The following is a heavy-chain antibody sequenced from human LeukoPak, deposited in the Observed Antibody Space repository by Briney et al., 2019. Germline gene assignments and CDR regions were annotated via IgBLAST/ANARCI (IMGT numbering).Heavy chain of an antibody. CDR3: ARQGILTGRGWFDP. J-gene: IGHJ5*02. D-gene: IGHD3-9*01. CDR2: IYYSGST. CDR1: GGSISSSGYY. Sequence: SETLSLTCTVSGGSISSSGYYWGWLRQPQGKGRDGIGSIYYSGSTYYNPSLKSRVTISAATSKNHSSLSLSSVTAADPAVYYSARQGILTGRGWFDPRGQGTLVTVS. V-gene: IGHV4-39*01.